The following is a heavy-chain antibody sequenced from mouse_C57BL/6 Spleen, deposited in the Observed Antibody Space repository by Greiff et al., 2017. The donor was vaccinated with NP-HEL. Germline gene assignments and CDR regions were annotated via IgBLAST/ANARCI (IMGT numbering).Heavy chain of an antibody. V-gene: IGHV5-17*01. CDR1: GFTFSDYG. Sequence: DVMLVESGGGLVKPGGSLKLSCAASGFTFSDYGMHWVRQAPEKGLEWVAYISSGSSTIYYADTVKGRFTISRDNAKNTLFLQMTSLRSEDTAMYYCARQGPRGYFDVWGTGTTVTVSS. J-gene: IGHJ1*03. CDR2: ISSGSSTI. CDR3: ARQGPRGYFDV.